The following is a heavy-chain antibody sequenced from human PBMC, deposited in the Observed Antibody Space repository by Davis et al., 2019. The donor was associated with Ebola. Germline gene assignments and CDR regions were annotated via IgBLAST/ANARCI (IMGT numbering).Heavy chain of an antibody. Sequence: PSETLSLTCTVSGGSISSYYWSWIRQPPGKGLEWIGYISYIGSTNYSPSLKSRVSISVDKSKNQFSLKLSSVTAADTAVYYCASNGGNSDFDYWGQGTLVTVSS. CDR2: ISYIGST. J-gene: IGHJ4*02. CDR1: GGSISSYY. V-gene: IGHV4-59*12. D-gene: IGHD4-23*01. CDR3: ASNGGNSDFDY.